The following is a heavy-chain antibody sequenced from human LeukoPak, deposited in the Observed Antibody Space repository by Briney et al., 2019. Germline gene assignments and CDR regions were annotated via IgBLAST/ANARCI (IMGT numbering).Heavy chain of an antibody. D-gene: IGHD6-19*01. J-gene: IGHJ3*02. V-gene: IGHV4-59*01. Sequence: PSETLSLTCTVSGGSISSYYWSWIRQPPGKGLEWIGYIYYSGSTNYNPSLKSRVTISVDTSKNQFSLKLSSVTAADTAVYYCARPTRIAVAGGHDAFDIWGQGTMVTVSS. CDR2: IYYSGST. CDR1: GGSISSYY. CDR3: ARPTRIAVAGGHDAFDI.